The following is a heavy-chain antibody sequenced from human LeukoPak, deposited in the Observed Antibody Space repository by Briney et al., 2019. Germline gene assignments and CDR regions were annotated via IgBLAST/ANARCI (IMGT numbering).Heavy chain of an antibody. CDR2: ISGSGGTT. Sequence: GGSLRFSCAAPGFTFSNYAMSWVRQAPGKGLEWVSVISGSGGTTYYADSLKGRFTISRDNSKNTLYLQMSSLRAEDTAVYYCAKECSGSYYSFDYWGQGTLVTVPS. V-gene: IGHV3-23*01. CDR1: GFTFSNYA. CDR3: AKECSGSYYSFDY. J-gene: IGHJ4*02. D-gene: IGHD1-26*01.